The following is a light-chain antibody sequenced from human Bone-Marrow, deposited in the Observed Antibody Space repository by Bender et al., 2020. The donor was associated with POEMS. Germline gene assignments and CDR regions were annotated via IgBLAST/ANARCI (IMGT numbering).Light chain of an antibody. J-gene: IGLJ2*01. V-gene: IGLV2-23*01. Sequence: QSALTQPASVSGSPGQSITISCTGTSSDVGSYNLVSWYQQHPGKAPKVMIYEDTKRPSGVSPRFSGSKSGNTASLTISGLQTGDEADYYCASYAGDNNVIFGGGTKLTVL. CDR3: ASYAGDNNVI. CDR2: EDT. CDR1: SSDVGSYNL.